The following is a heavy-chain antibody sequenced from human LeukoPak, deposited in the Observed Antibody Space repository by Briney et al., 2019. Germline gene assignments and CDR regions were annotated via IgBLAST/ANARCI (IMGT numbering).Heavy chain of an antibody. J-gene: IGHJ4*02. CDR2: IGGVGGST. Sequence: GGSLRLSCAASGFTFSNYAMSWVRQAPGKGLEWVSGIGGVGGSTYYAGSVKGRFTISRDNSKNTLYLQMNSLRAEDTAVYYCASSASGWNNFDYWGQGTLVTVSS. V-gene: IGHV3-23*01. CDR1: GFTFSNYA. D-gene: IGHD6-19*01. CDR3: ASSASGWNNFDY.